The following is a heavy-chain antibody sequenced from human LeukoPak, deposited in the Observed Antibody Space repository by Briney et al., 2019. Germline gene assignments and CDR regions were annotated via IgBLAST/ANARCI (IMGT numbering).Heavy chain of an antibody. CDR1: GGSISSYY. V-gene: IGHV4-4*07. Sequence: PSETLSLTCTVSGGSISSYYWSWIRQPAGKGLEWIGRIYTSGSTNYNPSLKSRVTMSVDTSKNQFSLKLSSVTAADTAVYYCARESMITFGGVIGYYYYGMDVWGQGTTVTVSS. CDR2: IYTSGST. J-gene: IGHJ6*02. CDR3: ARESMITFGGVIGYYYYGMDV. D-gene: IGHD3-16*02.